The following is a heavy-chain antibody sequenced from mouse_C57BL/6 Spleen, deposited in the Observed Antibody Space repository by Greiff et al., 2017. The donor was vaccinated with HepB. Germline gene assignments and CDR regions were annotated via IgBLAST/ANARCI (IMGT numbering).Heavy chain of an antibody. CDR1: GYTFTSYW. CDR3: ARYFGGPENYFDY. CDR2: INPSSGYT. V-gene: IGHV1-7*01. J-gene: IGHJ2*01. Sequence: VQLVESGAELAKPGASVKLSCKASGYTFTSYWMHWVKQRPGQGLEWIGYINPSSGYTKYNQKFKDKATLTADKSSSTAYMQLSSLTYEDSAVYYCARYFGGPENYFDYWGQGTTLTVSS. D-gene: IGHD1-1*02.